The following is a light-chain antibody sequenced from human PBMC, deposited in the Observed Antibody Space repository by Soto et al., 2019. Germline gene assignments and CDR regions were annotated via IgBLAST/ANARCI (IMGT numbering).Light chain of an antibody. CDR3: QQSNDLGS. CDR2: DAS. Sequence: DIQMTQSPSTLSASIGDRVTLPCRASQIITTFLAWYQQKPEKAPKLLIFDASTLKTGAPSRFSGSGSGTDFSFFISSLHPEDIATYYCQQSNDLGSFGQGTRLEIK. J-gene: IGKJ5*01. V-gene: IGKV1-33*01. CDR1: QIITTF.